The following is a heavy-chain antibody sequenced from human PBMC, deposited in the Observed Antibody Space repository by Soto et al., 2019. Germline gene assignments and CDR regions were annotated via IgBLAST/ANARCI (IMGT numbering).Heavy chain of an antibody. J-gene: IGHJ4*01. Sequence: QITLKESGPTLVKPTQTLTLTCTFSGFSLTTNGVGVGWIRQPPGKALEWRGVIYWDDDKRYSPSLRSRLTITKDTSKNQVVLTMTNMDPVDTATYYCAHRRGGSGSYYQLDYWGHGTLVTVSS. CDR2: IYWDDDK. D-gene: IGHD3-10*01. CDR1: GFSLTTNGVG. CDR3: AHRRGGSGSYYQLDY. V-gene: IGHV2-5*02.